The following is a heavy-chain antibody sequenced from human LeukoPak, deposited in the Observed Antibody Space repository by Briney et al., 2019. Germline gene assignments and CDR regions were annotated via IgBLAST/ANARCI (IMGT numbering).Heavy chain of an antibody. J-gene: IGHJ4*02. CDR1: GYTFTSYA. CDR3: ARDRSIAVAGFPSSMGY. V-gene: IGHV1-3*01. Sequence: ASVKVSCKASGYTFTSYAMHWVRQAPGQRLEWMGWINAGYGNTKYSQKFQGRVTITRDTSASTAYMELSSLRSEDTALYYCARDRSIAVAGFPSSMGYWGQGTLVTGSP. CDR2: INAGYGNT. D-gene: IGHD6-19*01.